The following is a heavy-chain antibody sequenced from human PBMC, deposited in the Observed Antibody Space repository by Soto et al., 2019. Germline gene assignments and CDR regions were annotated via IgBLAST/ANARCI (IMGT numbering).Heavy chain of an antibody. CDR3: AKDVRRYSSGWYGLLAY. J-gene: IGHJ6*02. Sequence: GGSLRLSCAASGFTFSSYGMHWVRQAPGKGLEWVAVISYDGSNKYYADSVKGRFTISRDNSKNTLYLQMNSLRAGDTAVYYCAKDVRRYSSGWYGLLAYWGQGTTVTVSS. V-gene: IGHV3-30*18. CDR1: GFTFSSYG. D-gene: IGHD6-19*01. CDR2: ISYDGSNK.